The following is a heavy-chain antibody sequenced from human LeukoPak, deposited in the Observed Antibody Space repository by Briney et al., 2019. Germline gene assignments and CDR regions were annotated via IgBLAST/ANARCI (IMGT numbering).Heavy chain of an antibody. CDR2: IYTSGST. CDR3: TRDRAGTQSWVEFDL. Sequence: GGSLRLSCAASGFSVGSTYMSWVRQAPGKGLEWVSLIYTSGSTFYADSVMGRFTISRDNSKNTLFLQMNSLRAEDSAVYYCTRDRAGTQSWVEFDLWGQGTLVTISS. V-gene: IGHV3-66*03. D-gene: IGHD3-10*01. CDR1: GFSVGSTY. J-gene: IGHJ5*02.